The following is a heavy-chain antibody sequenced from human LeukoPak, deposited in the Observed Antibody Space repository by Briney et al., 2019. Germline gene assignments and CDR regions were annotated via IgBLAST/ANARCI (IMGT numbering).Heavy chain of an antibody. Sequence: PGGSLRLSCAASGFTFSSYAMSWVRQAPGKGLEWVSAISGSGGSTYYADSVKGRFTISRDNSKNTLYLQMNSLRAEDTAVYYCAKLGATLVTWMAGWSDPWGQGTLVTVSS. J-gene: IGHJ5*02. CDR2: ISGSGGST. V-gene: IGHV3-23*01. CDR1: GFTFSSYA. D-gene: IGHD1-26*01. CDR3: AKLGATLVTWMAGWSDP.